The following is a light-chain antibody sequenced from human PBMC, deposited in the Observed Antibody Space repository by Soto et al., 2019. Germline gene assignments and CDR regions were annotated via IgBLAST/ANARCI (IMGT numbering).Light chain of an antibody. CDR3: FSFTRSSTLV. CDR2: EVS. V-gene: IGLV2-14*01. CDR1: SSDVGGYNY. Sequence: QSALTQPASVSGSPGQSITISCTGTSSDVGGYNYVSWSQQHPGKAPKLVIYEVSNRPSGVSNRFSGSKSGNTASLTISGLQAEDGADYYCFSFTRSSTLVFGGGTKLTVL. J-gene: IGLJ3*02.